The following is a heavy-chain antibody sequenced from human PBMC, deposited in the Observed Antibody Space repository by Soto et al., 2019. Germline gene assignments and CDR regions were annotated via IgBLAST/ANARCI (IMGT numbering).Heavy chain of an antibody. CDR2: IKTDESEK. CDR1: GFTFSTYW. Sequence: GGSLRLSCAASGFTFSTYWMSWVRQAPGKGLEWVANIKTDESEKYYVDSVRGRFTTSRDNARNFSYLQMNSLTGEDTAVYYCTRDGYPFALDVWGLGTSVTVSS. V-gene: IGHV3-7*03. D-gene: IGHD5-12*01. CDR3: TRDGYPFALDV. J-gene: IGHJ6*02.